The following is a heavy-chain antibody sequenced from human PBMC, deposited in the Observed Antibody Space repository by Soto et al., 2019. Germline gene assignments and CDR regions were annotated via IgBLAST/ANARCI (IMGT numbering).Heavy chain of an antibody. J-gene: IGHJ6*02. V-gene: IGHV3-23*01. D-gene: IGHD6-13*01. CDR2: ISGSGGST. CDR3: AKNQQLTRYYYYGMDV. CDR1: GFTFSSYA. Sequence: GGSLRLSCAASGFTFSSYAMSWVRQAPGKGLEWVSAISGSGGSTYYADSVKGRFTISRDNSKNTLYLQMDSLRAEDTAVYYCAKNQQLTRYYYYGMDVWGQGTTVTVSS.